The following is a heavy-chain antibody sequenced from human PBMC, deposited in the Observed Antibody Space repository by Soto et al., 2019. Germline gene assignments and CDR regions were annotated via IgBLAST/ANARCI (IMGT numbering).Heavy chain of an antibody. CDR1: GIIFSDYY. D-gene: IGHD6-13*01. J-gene: IGHJ4*02. CDR2: ISSNGITI. CDR3: ARSVEGKAAAGTAVDY. Sequence: QVQLVESGGGLVKPGGSLRLSCEASGIIFSDYYVAWIRQAPGKGLEWISYISSNGITIYYADSVKGRFTISRDNAKNSVFLQMNNLRAEDTASYYCARSVEGKAAAGTAVDYWGQGTLVTVSS. V-gene: IGHV3-11*01.